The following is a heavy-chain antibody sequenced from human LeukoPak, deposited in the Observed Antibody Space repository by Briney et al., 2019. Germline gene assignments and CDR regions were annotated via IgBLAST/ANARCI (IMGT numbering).Heavy chain of an antibody. CDR1: GYTFTSYD. V-gene: IGHV1-8*03. CDR2: MNPNSGNT. CDR3: AREYYYGSGSYYPLDY. J-gene: IGHJ4*02. Sequence: ASVKVSCKASGYTFTSYDINWVRQATGQGLEWMGWMNPNSGNTGYAQKFQGRVTITRNTSISTAYMELSSLRSEDTAVYYCAREYYYGSGSYYPLDYWGQGTLVTVSS. D-gene: IGHD3-10*01.